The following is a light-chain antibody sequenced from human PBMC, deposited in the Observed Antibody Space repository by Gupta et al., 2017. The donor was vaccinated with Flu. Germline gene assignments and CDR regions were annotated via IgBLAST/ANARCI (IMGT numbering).Light chain of an antibody. CDR3: QQYNNWPPWT. J-gene: IGKJ1*01. V-gene: IGKV3-15*01. CDR2: GAS. Sequence: EIVMTQSPATLSVSPGERATLSCRASQSVSSDLAWYQQKPGQAPRLLIYGASTRAIGIPARFSGSGSGTEFTLTISSLQNEDFAVYYCQQYNNWPPWTFGQGTKVEIK. CDR1: QSVSSD.